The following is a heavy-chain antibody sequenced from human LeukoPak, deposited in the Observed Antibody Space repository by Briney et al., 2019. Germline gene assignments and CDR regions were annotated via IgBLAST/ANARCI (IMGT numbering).Heavy chain of an antibody. J-gene: IGHJ4*02. Sequence: SETLSLTCTVSGGSISSGDYYWSWIRQPPGKGLEWIGYIYYSGSTYYNPSLKSRVTISVDTSKNQFSLKLSSVTAADTAVYYCARDQGIAAAGSLLFDYWGQGTLVTVSS. CDR3: ARDQGIAAAGSLLFDY. CDR2: IYYSGST. CDR1: GGSISSGDYY. D-gene: IGHD6-13*01. V-gene: IGHV4-30-4*08.